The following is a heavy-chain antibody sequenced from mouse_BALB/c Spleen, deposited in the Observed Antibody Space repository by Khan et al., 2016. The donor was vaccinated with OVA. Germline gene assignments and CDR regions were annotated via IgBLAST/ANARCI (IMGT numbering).Heavy chain of an antibody. D-gene: IGHD3-2*01. CDR2: ISTYYGDA. J-gene: IGHJ4*01. CDR1: GYTFTDYA. Sequence: QVQLKQSGAELVRPGVSVKISCKGSGYTFTDYAMHWVKQSHAKSLEWIGVISTYYGDASHNQKFKGKATMTVDKSSSTAYMELARLTSEDSAIYYCARVGRQLGLRMDYWGQGTSVTVSS. CDR3: ARVGRQLGLRMDY. V-gene: IGHV1S137*01.